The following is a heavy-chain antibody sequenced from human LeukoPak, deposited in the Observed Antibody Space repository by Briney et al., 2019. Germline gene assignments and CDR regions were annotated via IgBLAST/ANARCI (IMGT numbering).Heavy chain of an antibody. CDR2: ISAYNGNT. CDR3: ARELKRYCSGGSCYSNWFDP. J-gene: IGHJ5*02. V-gene: IGHV1-18*01. Sequence: ASVKVSCKASGYTFTSYGISWVRQAPGQGLEWMGWISAYNGNTNYAQKLQGRVTMTTDTSTSTAYMELRSLRSDDTAVYYCARELKRYCSGGSCYSNWFDPWGQGTLVTVSS. D-gene: IGHD2-15*01. CDR1: GYTFTSYG.